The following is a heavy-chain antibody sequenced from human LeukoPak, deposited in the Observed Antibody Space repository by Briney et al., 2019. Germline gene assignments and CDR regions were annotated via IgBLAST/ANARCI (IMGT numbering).Heavy chain of an antibody. D-gene: IGHD3-16*01. V-gene: IGHV1-2*02. CDR3: ARIPAIGGTADPGVDY. CDR2: INPNSGGT. J-gene: IGHJ4*02. Sequence: EASVKVSCKASGYTFTGYYMHWVRQAPGQGLEWMGWINPNSGGTNYAQKFQGRVTMTRDTSISTAYMELSRLRSDDTAVYYCARIPAIGGTADPGVDYWGQGTLVTVSS. CDR1: GYTFTGYY.